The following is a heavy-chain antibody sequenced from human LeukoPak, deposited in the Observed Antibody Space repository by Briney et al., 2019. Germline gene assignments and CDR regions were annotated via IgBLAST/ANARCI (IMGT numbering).Heavy chain of an antibody. CDR3: ARDLTLFVVVPAAYAHDY. CDR2: ISYDGSNK. D-gene: IGHD2-2*01. J-gene: IGHJ4*02. V-gene: IGHV3-30-3*01. CDR1: GFTFSSYA. Sequence: RGSLRLSCAASGFTFSSYAMHWVRQAPGKGLEWVAVISYDGSNKYYADSVKGRFTISRDNSKNTLYLQMNSLRAEDTAVYYCARDLTLFVVVPAAYAHDYWGQGTLVTVSS.